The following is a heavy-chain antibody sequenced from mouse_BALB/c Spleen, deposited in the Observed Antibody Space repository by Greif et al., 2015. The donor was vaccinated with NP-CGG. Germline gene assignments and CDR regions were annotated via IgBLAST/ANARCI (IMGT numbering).Heavy chain of an antibody. CDR3: TRGTGTLFDY. V-gene: IGHV1-15*01. J-gene: IGHJ2*01. CDR1: GYTFTDYE. CDR2: IDPETGGT. D-gene: IGHD4-1*01. Sequence: QVQLQQSGAELVRPGASVTLSRKASGYTFTDYEMHWVKQTPVHGLEWIGAIDPETGGTAYNQKFKGKATLTADKSSSTAYMELRSLTSGDSAVYYCTRGTGTLFDYWGQGTTLTVSS.